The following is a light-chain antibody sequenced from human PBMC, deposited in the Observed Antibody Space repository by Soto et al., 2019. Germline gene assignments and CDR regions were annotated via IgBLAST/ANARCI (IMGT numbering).Light chain of an antibody. CDR1: QGISSY. Sequence: AIRMTQSPSSFSASTGDRVTITCRASQGISSYLAWYQQKPGKAPKLLIYAASTLQSGVPSRFSGSGSGTDFTLTISCLQSEDFATYYCQQYYSYPPLTFGQGTKVGIK. J-gene: IGKJ1*01. CDR2: AAS. CDR3: QQYYSYPPLT. V-gene: IGKV1-8*01.